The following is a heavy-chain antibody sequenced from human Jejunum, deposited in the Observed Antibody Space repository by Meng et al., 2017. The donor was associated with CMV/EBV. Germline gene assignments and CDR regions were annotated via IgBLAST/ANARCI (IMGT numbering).Heavy chain of an antibody. Sequence: SEFSFSNYWMHWVRQVPGKGLMWVSRISGDGSSTAYVDSVKGRFTISRDNAKISLFSQMNSLRGDDTGVYYCARSRYSGSDRSFDYWGQGTLVTVSS. V-gene: IGHV3-74*01. D-gene: IGHD5-12*01. J-gene: IGHJ4*02. CDR2: ISGDGSST. CDR3: ARSRYSGSDRSFDY. CDR1: EFSFSNYW.